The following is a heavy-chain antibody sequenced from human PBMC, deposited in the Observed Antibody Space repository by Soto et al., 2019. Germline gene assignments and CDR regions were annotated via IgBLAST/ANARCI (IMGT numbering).Heavy chain of an antibody. CDR1: GGSISSSSYY. CDR2: IYYSGST. D-gene: IGHD3-22*01. CDR3: AREPEYYDSSGYYWDY. V-gene: IGHV4-39*02. Sequence: PSETLSLTCTVSGGSISSSSYYWGWIRQPPGKGLEWIGSIYYSGSTYYNPSLKSRVTISVDTSKNQFSLKLSSVTAADTAVYYCAREPEYYDSSGYYWDYWGQXTLVTVS. J-gene: IGHJ4*02.